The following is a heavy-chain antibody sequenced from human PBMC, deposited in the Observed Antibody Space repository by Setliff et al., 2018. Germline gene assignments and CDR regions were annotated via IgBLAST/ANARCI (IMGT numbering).Heavy chain of an antibody. J-gene: IGHJ6*03. CDR2: IYSGGST. Sequence: PGGSLRLSCAASGFTVSSNYMSWVRQAPGKGLEWVSVIYSGGSTYYADSVKGRFTISRDNSKNTLYLQMNSLRAEDTAVYYCARGIWFGGSDYYMDVWGKGTTVTVSS. CDR3: ARGIWFGGSDYYMDV. D-gene: IGHD3-10*01. V-gene: IGHV3-66*01. CDR1: GFTVSSNY.